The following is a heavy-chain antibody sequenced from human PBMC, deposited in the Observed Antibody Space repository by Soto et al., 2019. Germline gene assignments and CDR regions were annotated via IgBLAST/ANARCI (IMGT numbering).Heavy chain of an antibody. J-gene: IGHJ6*02. CDR1: GFTFSSYE. CDR3: ARLGIAASPDSGYYYGMDV. D-gene: IGHD6-6*01. V-gene: IGHV3-48*03. Sequence: GGSLRLSCAASGFTFSSYEMNWVRQAPGKGLEWVSYISSSGSTIYYADSVKGRFTISRDNAKNSLYLQMNSLRAEDTAVYYCARLGIAASPDSGYYYGMDVWGQGTTVTVSS. CDR2: ISSSGSTI.